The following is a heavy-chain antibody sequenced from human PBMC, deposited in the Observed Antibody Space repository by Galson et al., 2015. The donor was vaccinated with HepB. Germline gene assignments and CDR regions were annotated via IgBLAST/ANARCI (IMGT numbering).Heavy chain of an antibody. Sequence: SLRLCCAASGFAFHSHAMSWVRQAPGRGLEWISGIMGSGDSTFYGDSVKGRFTVSRDNANNMLYLQMDSLRAEDAGLYFCAKGYGLFDSWGPGILVTVSS. CDR2: IMGSGDST. V-gene: IGHV3-23*01. J-gene: IGHJ5*01. D-gene: IGHD5-18*01. CDR1: GFAFHSHA. CDR3: AKGYGLFDS.